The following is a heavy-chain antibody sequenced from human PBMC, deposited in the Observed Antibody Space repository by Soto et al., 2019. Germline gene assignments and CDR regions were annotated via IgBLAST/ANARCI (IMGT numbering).Heavy chain of an antibody. CDR1: GGSFSGYY. CDR3: ARASTYYDFWSGYYGDAFDI. D-gene: IGHD3-3*01. V-gene: IGHV4-34*01. Sequence: SETLSLTCAVYGGSFSGYYWSWIRQPPGKGLEWIGEINHSGSTNYNPSLKSRVTISVDTSKNQFSLKLSSVTAADTAVYYCARASTYYDFWSGYYGDAFDIWGQGTMVTVSS. J-gene: IGHJ3*02. CDR2: INHSGST.